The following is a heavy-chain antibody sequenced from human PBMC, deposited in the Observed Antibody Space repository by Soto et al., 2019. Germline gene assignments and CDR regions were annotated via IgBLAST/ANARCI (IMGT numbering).Heavy chain of an antibody. CDR1: GFTFSSYA. V-gene: IGHV3-30-3*01. J-gene: IGHJ6*02. CDR3: ARDGSLVMVLEVGMDV. CDR2: ISYGGSNK. D-gene: IGHD2-15*01. Sequence: GGSLRLSCAASGFTFSSYAMHWVRQAPGKGLEWVAVISYGGSNKYYADSVKGRFTISRDNSKNTLYLQMNSLRAEDTAVYYCARDGSLVMVLEVGMDVWGQGTTVTVSS.